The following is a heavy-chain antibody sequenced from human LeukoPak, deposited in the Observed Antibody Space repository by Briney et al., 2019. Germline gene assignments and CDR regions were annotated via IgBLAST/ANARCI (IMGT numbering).Heavy chain of an antibody. J-gene: IGHJ6*02. CDR2: INHSGST. CDR1: GGSFSGYY. V-gene: IGHV4-34*01. D-gene: IGHD3-9*01. CDR3: AGTYYDILTGPPLYYGMDV. Sequence: SETLSLTCAVYGGSFSGYYWSWIRQPPGKGLEWIGEINHSGSTNCNPSLKSRVTISVDTSKNQFSLKLSSVTAADTAVYYRAGTYYDILTGPPLYYGMDVWGQGTTVTVSS.